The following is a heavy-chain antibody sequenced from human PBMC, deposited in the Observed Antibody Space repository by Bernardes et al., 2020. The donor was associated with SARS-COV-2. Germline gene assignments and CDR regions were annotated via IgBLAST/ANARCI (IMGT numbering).Heavy chain of an antibody. D-gene: IGHD7-27*01. Sequence: GGSLRLSCAASGFTFDDYAMHWVRQAPGKGLEWVSGISWNSGSIGYADSVKGRFTISRDNAKNSLYLQMNSLRAEDTALYYCANNLGAFDIWGQGTMVTVSS. V-gene: IGHV3-9*01. CDR3: ANNLGAFDI. CDR1: GFTFDDYA. J-gene: IGHJ3*02. CDR2: ISWNSGSI.